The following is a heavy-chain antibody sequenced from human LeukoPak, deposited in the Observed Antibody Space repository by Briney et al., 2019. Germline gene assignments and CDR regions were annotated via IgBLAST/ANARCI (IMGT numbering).Heavy chain of an antibody. V-gene: IGHV4-59*12. J-gene: IGHJ4*02. D-gene: IGHD6-13*01. CDR1: GGSISSYY. Sequence: PSETLSLTCTVSGGSISSYYWSWIRQPPGKGLEWIGYIYYSGSTNYNPSLKSRVTISVDRSKNQFSLKLSSVTAADTAVYYCARDRDGKAAAGSGEDYFDYWGQGTLVTVSS. CDR2: IYYSGST. CDR3: ARDRDGKAAAGSGEDYFDY.